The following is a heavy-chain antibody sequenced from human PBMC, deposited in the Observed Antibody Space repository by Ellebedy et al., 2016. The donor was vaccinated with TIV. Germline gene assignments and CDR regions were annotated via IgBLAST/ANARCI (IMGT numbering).Heavy chain of an antibody. CDR1: GYTFSDYY. CDR3: ARYQLLYPYYGLDV. V-gene: IGHV1-2*02. J-gene: IGHJ6*02. D-gene: IGHD2-2*01. CDR2: IKPNSGGT. Sequence: AASVKVSCKASGYTFSDYYIHWVRQAPGQGLEWMGWIKPNSGGTNYAQRFQGRVTMTGDTSITTAYMELSRLTYDDTAVYYCARYQLLYPYYGLDVWGQGTTVTVSS.